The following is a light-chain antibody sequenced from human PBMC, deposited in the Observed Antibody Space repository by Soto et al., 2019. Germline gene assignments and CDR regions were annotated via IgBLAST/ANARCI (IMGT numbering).Light chain of an antibody. CDR1: ETITNR. J-gene: IGKJ1*01. V-gene: IGKV1-5*01. CDR2: DAS. CDR3: QHYGGMWT. Sequence: DIQMTQSPSTLSAAVGDRITITCRASETITNRLAWYQQKPGKAPKVLIYDASNLESGVPSRFSGSRSGTEFILTISSLQPDDFATYYCQHYGGMWTFGQGTKVDI.